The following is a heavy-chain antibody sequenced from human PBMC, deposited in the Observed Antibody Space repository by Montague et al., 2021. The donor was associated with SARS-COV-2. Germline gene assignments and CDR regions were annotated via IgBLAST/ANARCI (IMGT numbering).Heavy chain of an antibody. J-gene: IGHJ4*02. CDR1: GDSVASNRVA. CDR2: TYYRSKWYG. V-gene: IGHV6-1*01. CDR3: VRYSGWFYFDF. Sequence: CAISGDSVASNRVAWSWNRHSPPTRLDLLGRTYYRSKWYGDYAPSVRGRLTVNPDASKNGFSLELNYVTPEDTAVYYCVRYSGWFYFDFWGQGTLSPSP. D-gene: IGHD6-19*01.